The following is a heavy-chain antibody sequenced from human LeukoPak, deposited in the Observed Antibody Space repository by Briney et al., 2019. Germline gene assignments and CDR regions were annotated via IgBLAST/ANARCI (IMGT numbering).Heavy chain of an antibody. CDR2: INSDGSIT. J-gene: IGHJ4*02. Sequence: GGSLRLSCAASGFTFSSYWMHWVRHAPGKGLVCVSRINSDGSITTYADSVKGRFTISRDNAKNTLYLQMNSLRAEDTAVYYCARGRYGSDFDYWGQGTLVTVSS. CDR3: ARGRYGSDFDY. V-gene: IGHV3-74*01. D-gene: IGHD3-10*01. CDR1: GFTFSSYW.